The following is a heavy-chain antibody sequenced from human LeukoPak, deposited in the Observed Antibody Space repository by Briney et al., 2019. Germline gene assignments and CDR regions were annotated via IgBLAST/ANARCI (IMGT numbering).Heavy chain of an antibody. CDR1: GYTFTGYY. Sequence: ASVNVSCKASGYTFTGYYMHWVRQAPGQGLEGMGWINPNSGGTNYAQKFQGRVTMTRDTSISTAYMELSRLRSDDTAVYYCARPGTGYSYGLFDYWGQGTLVTVSS. D-gene: IGHD5-18*01. J-gene: IGHJ4*02. V-gene: IGHV1-2*02. CDR2: INPNSGGT. CDR3: ARPGTGYSYGLFDY.